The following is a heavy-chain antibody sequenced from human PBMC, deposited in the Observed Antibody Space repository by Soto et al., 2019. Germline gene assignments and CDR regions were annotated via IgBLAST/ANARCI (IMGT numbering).Heavy chain of an antibody. J-gene: IGHJ4*02. V-gene: IGHV3-43*01. CDR2: ISWDGGST. CDR3: AKVSHSSSWYSYEYYFDY. D-gene: IGHD6-13*01. CDR1: GFTFSSYA. Sequence: EVQLLESGGGLVQPGGSLRLSCAASGFTFSSYAMHWVRQAPGKGLEWVSLISWDGGSTYYADSVKGRFTISRDNSKNSLYLQMNSLRTEDTALYYCAKVSHSSSWYSYEYYFDYWGQGTLVTVSS.